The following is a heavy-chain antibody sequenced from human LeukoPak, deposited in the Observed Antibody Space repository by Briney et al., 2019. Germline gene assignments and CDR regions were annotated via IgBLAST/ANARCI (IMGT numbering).Heavy chain of an antibody. J-gene: IGHJ4*02. CDR1: GGSISSSNW. D-gene: IGHD6-13*01. Sequence: SETLSLTCAVSGGSISSSNWWSWVRQPPGKGLEWIGEIHRSGSKNYSPSLNSRVTISVDKSKSQFSLKLTSVTVAATALYYCACKTTAAAGTFDYWGQGTLVTVSS. CDR2: IHRSGSK. CDR3: ACKTTAAAGTFDY. V-gene: IGHV4-4*02.